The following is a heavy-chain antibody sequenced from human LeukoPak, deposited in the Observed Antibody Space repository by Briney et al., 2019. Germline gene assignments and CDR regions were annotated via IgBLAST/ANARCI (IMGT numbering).Heavy chain of an antibody. D-gene: IGHD3-10*01. CDR1: GGSFSGYY. CDR3: ARSTYYYGSGSSDY. Sequence: SETLSLTCAVYGGSFSGYYWSWIRQPPGEGLEWIGEINHSGSTNYNPSLKSRVTISVDTSKNQFSLKLSSVTAADTAVYYCARSTYYYGSGSSDYWGQGTLVTVSS. J-gene: IGHJ4*02. CDR2: INHSGST. V-gene: IGHV4-34*01.